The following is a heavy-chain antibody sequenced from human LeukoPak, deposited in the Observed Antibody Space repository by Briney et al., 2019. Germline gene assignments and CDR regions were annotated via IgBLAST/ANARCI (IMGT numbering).Heavy chain of an antibody. CDR2: ISWNSGSI. CDR1: GFTLEYYP. J-gene: IGHJ4*02. D-gene: IGHD3-10*01. V-gene: IGHV3-9*01. Sequence: PGGSLRLSCGASGFTLEYYPVQDGPEAPGKGLEWVSGISWNSGSIGYADSVKGRFTISRDNAKNSLYLQMNSLSAEDTALYYCAKEHTLYGSGSYYSAFDYWGQGTLVPVS. CDR3: AKEHTLYGSGSYYSAFDY.